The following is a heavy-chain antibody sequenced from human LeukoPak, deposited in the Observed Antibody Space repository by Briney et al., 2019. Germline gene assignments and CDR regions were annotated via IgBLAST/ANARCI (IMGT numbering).Heavy chain of an antibody. Sequence: SGTLSLTCTVSGGSISSYYWSWIRQPPGKGLEWIGYIYDSGSTNYNPSLKSRVTISVDTSKNQFSLKLSSVTAADTAVYYCARDRDYYGMDVWGQGTTVTVSS. CDR2: IYDSGST. J-gene: IGHJ6*02. CDR1: GGSISSYY. CDR3: ARDRDYYGMDV. V-gene: IGHV4-59*01.